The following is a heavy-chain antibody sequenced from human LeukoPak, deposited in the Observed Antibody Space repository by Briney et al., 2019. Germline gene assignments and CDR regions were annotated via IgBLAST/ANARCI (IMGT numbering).Heavy chain of an antibody. Sequence: PGGSLRLSCAASGFTFSSYSMNWVRQAPGKGLEWVSSISSSSSYIYYADSVKGRFTISRDNAKNSLYLQMNSLRAEDTAVYYCARGIWSESSCFDYWGQGTLVTVSS. CDR3: ARGIWSESSCFDY. CDR1: GFTFSSYS. J-gene: IGHJ4*02. D-gene: IGHD3-3*01. CDR2: ISSSSSYI. V-gene: IGHV3-21*01.